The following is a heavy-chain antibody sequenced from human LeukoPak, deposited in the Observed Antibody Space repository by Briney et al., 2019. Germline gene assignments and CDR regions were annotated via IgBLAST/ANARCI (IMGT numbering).Heavy chain of an antibody. CDR2: IYHSGST. V-gene: IGHV4-30-2*01. Sequence: SETLSLTCAVSGGSISSGGYSWSWIRQPPGKGLEWIGYIYHSGSTYYNPSLKSRVTISVDRSKNQFSLKLSSVTAADTAVYYCARSDYYDSGGYLDYWGQGTLVTVSS. CDR1: GGSISSGGYS. CDR3: ARSDYYDSGGYLDY. J-gene: IGHJ4*02. D-gene: IGHD3-22*01.